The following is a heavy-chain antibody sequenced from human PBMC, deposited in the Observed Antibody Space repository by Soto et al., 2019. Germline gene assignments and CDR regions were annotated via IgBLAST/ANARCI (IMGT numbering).Heavy chain of an antibody. CDR2: IYYSGST. CDR1: GGSISSGDYY. D-gene: IGHD6-6*01. V-gene: IGHV4-30-4*01. J-gene: IGHJ5*02. CDR3: ARERPDGARLDP. Sequence: QVQLQESGPGLVKPSQTLSLTCTVSGGSISSGDYYWSWIRQPPGKGLEWIGYIYYSGSTYYNPSLKSRVTITVDTSKNQFSLQLSSVTAADTAVYYCARERPDGARLDPWGQGTLVTASS.